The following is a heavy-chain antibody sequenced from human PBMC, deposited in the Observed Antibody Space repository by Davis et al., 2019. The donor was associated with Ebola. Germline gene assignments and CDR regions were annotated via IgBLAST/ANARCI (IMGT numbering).Heavy chain of an antibody. D-gene: IGHD5-24*01. CDR1: GLTNYG. CDR2: IRYDGRLT. J-gene: IGHJ5*01. V-gene: IGHV3-30*02. Sequence: GESLKISCVASGLTNYGSHWVRQAPGTGLEGVGFIRYDGRLTQFSDSVKGRFTISRDNSKDTMYLQMNSLRGDDSAIYYCARGGYNFALDSWGQGTLVTVSS. CDR3: ARGGYNFALDS.